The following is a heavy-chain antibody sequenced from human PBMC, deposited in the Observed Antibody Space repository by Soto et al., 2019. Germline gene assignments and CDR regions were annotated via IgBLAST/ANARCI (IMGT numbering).Heavy chain of an antibody. V-gene: IGHV1-18*01. J-gene: IGHJ4*02. CDR2: ISAYNGNT. CDR3: ARVSNFFSGPIRGPYFDY. D-gene: IGHD1-1*01. Sequence: ASVKVSCKASGYTFTSYGISWVRQAPGQGLEWMGWISAYNGNTNYAQKLQGRVTMTTDTSTSTAYMELRSLRSDDTALYYCARVSNFFSGPIRGPYFDYWGQGTLVTVSS. CDR1: GYTFTSYG.